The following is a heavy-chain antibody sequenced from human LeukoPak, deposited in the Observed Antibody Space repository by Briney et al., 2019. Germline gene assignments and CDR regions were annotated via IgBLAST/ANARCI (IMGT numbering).Heavy chain of an antibody. V-gene: IGHV3-30*14. CDR1: GFTFSEYA. D-gene: IGHD6-13*01. J-gene: IGHJ2*01. Sequence: GGSLRLSCAASGFTFSEYAMHWVRQAPGKGLEWVAVISYDGRQKYYGDSVKGRFTISRDNSKNTLYLQMNSLRAEDTAVYYCARDSSSLRVNWYFDLWGRGTLVTVSS. CDR2: ISYDGRQK. CDR3: ARDSSSLRVNWYFDL.